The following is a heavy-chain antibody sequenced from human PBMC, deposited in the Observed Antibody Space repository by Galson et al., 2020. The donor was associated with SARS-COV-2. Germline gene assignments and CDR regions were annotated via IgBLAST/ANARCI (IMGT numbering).Heavy chain of an antibody. Sequence: GESPKISCQASGYRFTSHWNGWVRQMPGKGPEWMGIVFPGDSETRHSPSFQGQVTIPADKSISTAYLQWSSLKASDTAIYYCARHTADCSNGICYADYYHGLDVWGQGTAVTVS. D-gene: IGHD2-8*01. CDR1: GYRFTSHW. CDR3: ARHTADCSNGICYADYYHGLDV. J-gene: IGHJ6*02. CDR2: VFPGDSET. V-gene: IGHV5-51*01.